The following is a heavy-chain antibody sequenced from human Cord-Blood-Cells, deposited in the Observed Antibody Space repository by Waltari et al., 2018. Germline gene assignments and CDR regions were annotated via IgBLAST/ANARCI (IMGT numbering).Heavy chain of an antibody. V-gene: IGHV4-4*02. CDR1: GGSISSSNW. CDR2: IYHSGST. J-gene: IGHJ6*02. Sequence: QVQLQESGPGLVKPSGTLSLTCAVSGGSISSSNWWSWVRQPPGKGLEWIGEIYHSGSTNYNPSLKSRVTISVDKSKNQFSLKLSSLTAADTAVYYFARKDLYDFWSGYRLYYYYGMDVWGQGTTVTVSS. D-gene: IGHD3-3*01. CDR3: ARKDLYDFWSGYRLYYYYGMDV.